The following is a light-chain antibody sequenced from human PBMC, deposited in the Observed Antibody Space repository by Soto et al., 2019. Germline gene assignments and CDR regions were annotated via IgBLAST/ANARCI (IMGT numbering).Light chain of an antibody. V-gene: IGLV2-23*03. J-gene: IGLJ2*01. Sequence: QSALTQPASVSGSPGQSITISCTGTSSDVGRYNLVSWYQQHPGKAPKLIIYEGSKRPSGVSDRFSGSKSGNTASLTISGLQAEDEADYYCCSYAGSSTFVFGGGTQLTVL. CDR2: EGS. CDR3: CSYAGSSTFV. CDR1: SSDVGRYNL.